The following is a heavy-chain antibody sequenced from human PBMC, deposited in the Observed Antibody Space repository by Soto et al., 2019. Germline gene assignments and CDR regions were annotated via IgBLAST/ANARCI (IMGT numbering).Heavy chain of an antibody. Sequence: PGGSLRLSCAASGFTFSSYGMHWVRQAPGKGLEWVAAISYDGSNKYYADSVKGRFTISRDNSKNTLYLQMNSLRAEDTAVYYCATPDTAMVGYYFDYWGQGT. CDR3: ATPDTAMVGYYFDY. D-gene: IGHD5-18*01. V-gene: IGHV3-30*03. J-gene: IGHJ4*02. CDR1: GFTFSSYG. CDR2: ISYDGSNK.